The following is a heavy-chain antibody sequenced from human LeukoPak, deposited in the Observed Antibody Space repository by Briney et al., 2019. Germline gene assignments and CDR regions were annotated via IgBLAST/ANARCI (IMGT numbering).Heavy chain of an antibody. CDR3: ARVNAPVATFDY. CDR1: GYSIISTYY. D-gene: IGHD1-1*01. J-gene: IGHJ4*02. CDR2: ISHSGNT. Sequence: PSETLSLTCTVSGYSIISTYYGAWIRHPPGQGLEWIATISHSGNTYYTPSLESRLTISLDTSKNHFSLRLSSVTAADTAVYYCARVNAPVATFDYWGRGTLVAVSS. V-gene: IGHV4-38-2*02.